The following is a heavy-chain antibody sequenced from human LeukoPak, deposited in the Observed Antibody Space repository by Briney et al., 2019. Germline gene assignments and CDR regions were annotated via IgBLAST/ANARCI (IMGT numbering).Heavy chain of an antibody. D-gene: IGHD6-19*01. CDR2: FYYTGNT. Sequence: SETLSLTCSVSGGSISSYFWSWVRQPPGKGLEWIGSFYYTGNTNYNPSLKSRVTISVDTSKNQLSLKLSSVTAADTAVYYCAGHASNIAVAGAIFDPIDIWGQGTMVTVSS. CDR1: GGSISSYF. V-gene: IGHV4-59*08. J-gene: IGHJ3*02. CDR3: AGHASNIAVAGAIFDPIDI.